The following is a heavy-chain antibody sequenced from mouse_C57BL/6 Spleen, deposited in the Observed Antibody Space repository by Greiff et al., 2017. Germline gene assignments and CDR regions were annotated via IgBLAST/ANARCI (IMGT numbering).Heavy chain of an antibody. V-gene: IGHV1-42*01. CDR2: INPSTGGT. CDR1: GYSFTGYY. CDR3: ARGSSYRVDY. J-gene: IGHJ4*01. D-gene: IGHD1-1*01. Sequence: EVKVVESGPELVKPGASVKISCKASGYSFTGYYLNWMKQSPEKSLEWIGEINPSTGGTAYNQKFKAKATLTVDKSSSTAYMQLKSLTYEDSAVYYCARGSSYRVDYWGQGTSVTVSS.